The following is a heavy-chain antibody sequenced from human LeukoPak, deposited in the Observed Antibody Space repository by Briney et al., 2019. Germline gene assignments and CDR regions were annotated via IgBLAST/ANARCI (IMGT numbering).Heavy chain of an antibody. V-gene: IGHV4-4*07. D-gene: IGHD3-22*01. Sequence: PSETLSLTCTVSGGSISSYYWSWIRQPAGKGLEWIGRIYTSGSTNYNPSLKSRVTMSVDTSKNQFSLKLSSVTAADTAVYYCARDRYYYDSSQEYNWFDPWGQGTLVTVSS. J-gene: IGHJ5*02. CDR3: ARDRYYYDSSQEYNWFDP. CDR1: GGSISSYY. CDR2: IYTSGST.